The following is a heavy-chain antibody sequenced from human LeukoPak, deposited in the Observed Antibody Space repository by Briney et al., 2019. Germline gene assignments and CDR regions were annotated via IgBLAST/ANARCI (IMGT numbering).Heavy chain of an antibody. CDR2: INHSGST. J-gene: IGHJ6*02. Sequence: SETLSLTCAVYGGSFSGYYWSWIRQPPGKGLEWIGEINHSGSTNYNPSLKSRVTISVDTSKNQFSLKLSSVTAADTAVYYCARFSSGWYRGIYYNGMDVWGQGTTVTVSS. V-gene: IGHV4-34*01. CDR3: ARFSSGWYRGIYYNGMDV. D-gene: IGHD6-19*01. CDR1: GGSFSGYY.